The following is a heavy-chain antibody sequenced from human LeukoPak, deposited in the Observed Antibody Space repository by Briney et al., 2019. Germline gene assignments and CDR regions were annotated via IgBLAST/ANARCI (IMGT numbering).Heavy chain of an antibody. V-gene: IGHV3-23*01. CDR1: GFIFSNYG. J-gene: IGHJ4*02. D-gene: IGHD3-10*01. Sequence: PGGSLRLSCAASGFIFSNYGMSWVRQAPGKGLEWVSAIRGNADTTYYADSVKGRFTIFRDNSKNMLYLQMNSLRVEDTAVYYCAREPSIDGSGPFDYWGQGTLVTVSS. CDR3: AREPSIDGSGPFDY. CDR2: IRGNADTT.